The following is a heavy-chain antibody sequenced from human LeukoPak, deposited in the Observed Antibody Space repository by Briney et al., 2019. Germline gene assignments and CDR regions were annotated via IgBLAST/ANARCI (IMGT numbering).Heavy chain of an antibody. Sequence: SETLSLTCTVSGGSISGYYWSWIRQPPGKGLEWIGYVYNSGSTNYNPSLKSRVTISADPSKNQLSLKLNSVTAADTAVYYCARIDYDSGSYYEMEGWFDPWGQGTLVTVSS. CDR2: VYNSGST. V-gene: IGHV4-59*01. CDR1: GGSISGYY. J-gene: IGHJ5*02. CDR3: ARIDYDSGSYYEMEGWFDP. D-gene: IGHD3-10*01.